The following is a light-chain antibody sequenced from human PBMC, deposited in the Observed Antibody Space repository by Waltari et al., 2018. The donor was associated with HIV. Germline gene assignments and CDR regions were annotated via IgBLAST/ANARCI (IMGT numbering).Light chain of an antibody. CDR1: NSNVGSKP. CDR2: RDY. CDR3: VAWDDSLSGYV. J-gene: IGLJ1*01. Sequence: QSVLTQPPSASGTLGQRVTISCPGSNSNVGSKPVYWFQQVPGTAPNLLIYRDYQRRSGIPDRFSGSKSGASASLTISGLRSEDEADYYCVAWDDSLSGYVFGTGTKVSVL. V-gene: IGLV1-47*01.